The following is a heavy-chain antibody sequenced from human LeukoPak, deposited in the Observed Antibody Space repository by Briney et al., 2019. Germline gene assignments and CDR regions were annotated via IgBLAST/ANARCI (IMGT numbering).Heavy chain of an antibody. J-gene: IGHJ4*02. V-gene: IGHV3-53*01. Sequence: QSGGSLRLSCAVSGFSVTNNYMSWVRQAPGKGLGWVSVFYVGGATYYADSVKGRFTISRDNSENTLYLQMKSLRAEDTAVYYCARGDGYNFFDYWGQGTLVTVSS. D-gene: IGHD5-24*01. CDR2: FYVGGAT. CDR3: ARGDGYNFFDY. CDR1: GFSVTNNY.